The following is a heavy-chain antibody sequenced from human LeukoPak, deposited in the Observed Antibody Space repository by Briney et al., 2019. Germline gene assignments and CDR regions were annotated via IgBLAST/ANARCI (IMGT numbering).Heavy chain of an antibody. CDR3: AMGGYSSGWYYHYYYGMDV. CDR2: INPNSGGT. J-gene: IGHJ6*02. CDR1: GYTFTGYY. V-gene: IGHV1-2*02. Sequence: ASVKVSCKASGYTFTGYYMHWVRQAPGQGREWMGWINPNSGGTNYAQKFQGRVTMTRDTSISTAYMELSRLRSDDTAVYYCAMGGYSSGWYYHYYYGMDVWGQGTTVTVSS. D-gene: IGHD6-19*01.